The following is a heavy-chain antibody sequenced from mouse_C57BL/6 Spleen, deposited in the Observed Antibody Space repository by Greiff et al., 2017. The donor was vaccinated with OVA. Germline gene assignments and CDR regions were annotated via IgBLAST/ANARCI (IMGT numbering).Heavy chain of an antibody. D-gene: IGHD2-2*01. CDR3: AREGMVTLDY. CDR2: IYPGDGDT. Sequence: VKLMESGPELVKPGASVKISCKASGYAFSSSWMNWVKQRPGKGLEWIGRIYPGDGDTNYNGKFKGKATLTADKSSSTAYMQLSSLTSEDSAVYFCAREGMVTLDYWGQGTTLTVSS. V-gene: IGHV1-82*01. J-gene: IGHJ2*01. CDR1: GYAFSSSW.